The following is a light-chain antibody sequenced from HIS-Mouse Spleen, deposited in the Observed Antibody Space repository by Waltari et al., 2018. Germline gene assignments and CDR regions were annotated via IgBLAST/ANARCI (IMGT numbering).Light chain of an antibody. CDR3: SSYTSSSTLVV. Sequence: QSALTQPASVSGSPGQSITISCTGTSSDVGGYNYVSWYQQHPGKAPKLMIYDVSNRPSGVSNRGSGSKSGNTASLTISGLQAEDEADYYCSSYTSSSTLVVFGGGTKLTVL. CDR2: DVS. V-gene: IGLV2-14*03. J-gene: IGLJ2*01. CDR1: SSDVGGYNY.